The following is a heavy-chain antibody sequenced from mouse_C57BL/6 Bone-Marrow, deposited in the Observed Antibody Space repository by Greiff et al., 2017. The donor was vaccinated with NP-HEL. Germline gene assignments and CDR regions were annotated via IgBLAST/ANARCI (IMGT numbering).Heavy chain of an antibody. CDR2: IRSKSNNYAT. CDR3: VRQDHYYAMDY. J-gene: IGHJ4*01. Sequence: EVKLVESGGGLVQPKGSLKLSCAASGFSFNTYAMNWVRQAPGKGLEWVARIRSKSNNYATYYAYSVKDRFTISRDDSESMLYLQMNNLKTEDTAMYYCVRQDHYYAMDYWGQGTSVTVSS. CDR1: GFSFNTYA. V-gene: IGHV10-1*01.